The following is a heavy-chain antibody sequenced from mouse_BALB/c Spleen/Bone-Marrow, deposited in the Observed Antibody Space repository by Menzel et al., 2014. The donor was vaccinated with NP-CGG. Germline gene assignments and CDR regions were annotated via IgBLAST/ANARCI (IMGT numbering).Heavy chain of an antibody. J-gene: IGHJ4*01. CDR3: SRGGNFDVMDY. Sequence: QVQLQQSRAELVKPGASVKLSCKASGYTFTSYYMYWVKQRPGQGLEWIGGINPSNGVNNFNEKFKSKASLTVDKSSSTAYMQLSSLTSEDSAVYYCSRGGNFDVMDYWGQGTSVTVSS. V-gene: IGHV1S81*02. CDR2: INPSNGVN. CDR1: GYTFTSYY. D-gene: IGHD2-1*01.